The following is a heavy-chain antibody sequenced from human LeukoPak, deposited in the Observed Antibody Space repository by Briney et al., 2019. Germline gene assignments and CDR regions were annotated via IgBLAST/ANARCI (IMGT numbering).Heavy chain of an antibody. CDR3: ARDKPYYDHVWGSYRYYFDY. CDR2: IIPIFGAA. CDR1: GGTFSVYV. V-gene: IGHV1-69*13. D-gene: IGHD3-16*02. J-gene: IGHJ4*02. Sequence: AAVKVSCKASGGTFSVYVISWVREAPGEGLEWMGGIIPIFGAANSAQKFQGRVTITPDESTSTAYLELSSLSSEDTAVYYCARDKPYYDHVWGSYRYYFDYWGQGTLVTVSS.